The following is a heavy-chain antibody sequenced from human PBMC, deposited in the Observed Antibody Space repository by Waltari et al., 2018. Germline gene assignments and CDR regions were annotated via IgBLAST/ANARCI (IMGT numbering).Heavy chain of an antibody. CDR1: GFTFRSYG. J-gene: IGHJ4*02. CDR2: ILYDGSNK. V-gene: IGHV3-33*01. Sequence: QVQLVESGGGVVQPGRSLRLSCAASGFTFRSYGMHWVRQAPGKGLEWVAVILYDGSNKYYADSVKGRFTISRDNSKNTLYLQMNSLRAEDTAVYYCARADDFWSGYSDFDYWGQGTLVTVSS. D-gene: IGHD3-3*01. CDR3: ARADDFWSGYSDFDY.